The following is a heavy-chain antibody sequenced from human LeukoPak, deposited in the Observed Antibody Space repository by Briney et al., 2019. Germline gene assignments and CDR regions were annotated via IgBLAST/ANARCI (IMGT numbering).Heavy chain of an antibody. CDR1: GFTFSSYS. Sequence: PGGSLRLSCAASGFTFSSYSMNWVRQAPGKGLEWVSSVSSSSSSYIYYADSVKGRFTISRDNAKNSLYLQMNSLRAEDTAVYYCATLSDSSSWYYRSYGMDVWGQGTTVTVSS. V-gene: IGHV3-21*01. CDR2: VSSSSSSYI. J-gene: IGHJ6*02. CDR3: ATLSDSSSWYYRSYGMDV. D-gene: IGHD6-13*01.